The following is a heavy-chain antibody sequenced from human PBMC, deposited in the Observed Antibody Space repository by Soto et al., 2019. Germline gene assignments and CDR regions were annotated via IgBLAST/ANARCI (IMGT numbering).Heavy chain of an antibody. CDR3: ARHGYNYGGGYFDY. D-gene: IGHD5-18*01. Sequence: EVQLVESGGGLVQPGGSLKPSCAASGVTVVSNYMSWFPQAPGKGLGWVSFIFSGGSTYYADSVKGRFTISRDNSKNTLYLQMNSLRAEDTAVYYCARHGYNYGGGYFDYWGQGTLVTVSS. CDR1: GVTVVSNY. J-gene: IGHJ4*02. CDR2: IFSGGST. V-gene: IGHV3-66*04.